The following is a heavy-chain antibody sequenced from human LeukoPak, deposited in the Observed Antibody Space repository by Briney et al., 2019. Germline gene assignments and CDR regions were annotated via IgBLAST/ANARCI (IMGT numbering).Heavy chain of an antibody. D-gene: IGHD4-17*01. CDR2: IYHSGST. J-gene: IGHJ3*02. CDR1: GDSISSSNW. V-gene: IGHV4-4*02. Sequence: SETLSLTCAVSGDSISSSNWWSWVRQPPGKGLEWIGEIYHSGSTNYNPSLKSRVTISVDKSKNQFSLKLSSVTAADTAVYYCARYPDGAPDAFDIWGQGTMVTVSS. CDR3: ARYPDGAPDAFDI.